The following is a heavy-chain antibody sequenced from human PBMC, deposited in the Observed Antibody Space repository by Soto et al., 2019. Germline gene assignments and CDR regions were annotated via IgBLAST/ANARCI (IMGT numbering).Heavy chain of an antibody. Sequence: SSETLSLTCNMSGDSYSISTYSWSWIRQPPGKALQWIGFIYQSGVTSYNPSLASRVSISLDRSNNQCSLKLKSVTAADTAVYFCAGMPYTSGLRFDPWGPGTLVTVSS. J-gene: IGHJ5*02. CDR2: IYQSGVT. CDR1: GDSYSISTYS. D-gene: IGHD6-19*01. CDR3: AGMPYTSGLRFDP. V-gene: IGHV4-30-2*01.